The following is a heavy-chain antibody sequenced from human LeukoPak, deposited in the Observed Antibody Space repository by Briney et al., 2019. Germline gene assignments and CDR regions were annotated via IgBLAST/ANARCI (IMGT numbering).Heavy chain of an antibody. J-gene: IGHJ1*01. CDR3: ARAAVAGTVEYFQH. V-gene: IGHV1-69*13. D-gene: IGHD6-19*01. Sequence: GASVKVSCNCSGGTFSSYAISWVRQGPGQGLEWMGGITPIFGTANYAQKVQGRDTITADESTRTAYMELSSLRSEDTAVYHCARAAVAGTVEYFQHWGQGTLVTVSS. CDR2: ITPIFGTA. CDR1: GGTFSSYA.